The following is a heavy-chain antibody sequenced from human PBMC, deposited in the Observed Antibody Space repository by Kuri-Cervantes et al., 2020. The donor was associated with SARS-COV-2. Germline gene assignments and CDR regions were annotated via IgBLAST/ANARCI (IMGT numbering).Heavy chain of an antibody. Sequence: ASVKVSCKASGYTFTSYGISWVRQAPGQGLEWMGWISAYNGNTNYAQKLQGRVTMTTDTSTSTAYMELRSLRSDDTAVYYCASSGGSYLEIYPSDYWGQGTLVTVSS. CDR3: ASSGGSYLEIYPSDY. D-gene: IGHD1-26*01. V-gene: IGHV1-18*01. CDR2: ISAYNGNT. CDR1: GYTFTSYG. J-gene: IGHJ4*02.